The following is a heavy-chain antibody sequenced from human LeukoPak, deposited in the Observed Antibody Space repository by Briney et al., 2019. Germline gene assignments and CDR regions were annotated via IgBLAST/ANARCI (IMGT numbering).Heavy chain of an antibody. V-gene: IGHV1-18*01. CDR1: GYTFTSYG. CDR3: ARVPNHSSGSYPLDY. J-gene: IGHJ4*02. Sequence: GASVKVSCKASGYTFTSYGISWVRQAPGQGLEWMGWISAYNGNTNYAQKLQGRVTMTTDTSTSTAYMELRSLRSDDTAVYYCARVPNHSSGSYPLDYWGQGTLVTVSS. D-gene: IGHD1-26*01. CDR2: ISAYNGNT.